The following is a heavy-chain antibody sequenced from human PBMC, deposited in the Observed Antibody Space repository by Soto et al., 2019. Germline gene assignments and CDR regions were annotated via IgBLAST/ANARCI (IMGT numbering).Heavy chain of an antibody. CDR2: INAGNGNT. D-gene: IGHD6-13*01. V-gene: IGHV1-3*01. CDR1: GYTFTSYA. Sequence: QVQLVQSGAEVKKPGASVKVSCKASGYTFTSYAMHWVRQAPGQRLEWMGWINAGNGNTKYSQKFQGRVTITRDTSASTAYMELSSLGSEDTAVYYCARCRIRQQLVLLDYWGQGTLVTVSS. CDR3: ARCRIRQQLVLLDY. J-gene: IGHJ4*02.